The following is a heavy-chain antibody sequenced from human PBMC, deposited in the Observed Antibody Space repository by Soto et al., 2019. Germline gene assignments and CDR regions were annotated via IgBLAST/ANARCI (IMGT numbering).Heavy chain of an antibody. CDR3: ARGLITGSHYSGGWYYFDS. Sequence: QVQLQQSGAGLLKPSETLSLTCAVYGESFSGHIWTWIRQTPGKGLQWIGQINHSGSASYNPSLKGRVTISVHPSNSQFSLELSSVTAADTAVYYCARGLITGSHYSGGWYYFDSWGQGTQVTVSS. V-gene: IGHV4-34*01. CDR2: INHSGSA. CDR1: GESFSGHI. D-gene: IGHD6-19*01. J-gene: IGHJ4*02.